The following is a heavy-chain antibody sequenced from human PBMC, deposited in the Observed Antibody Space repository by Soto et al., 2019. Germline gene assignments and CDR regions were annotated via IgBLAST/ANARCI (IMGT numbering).Heavy chain of an antibody. Sequence: SETLSLTCAVYGGSFSGYYWSWIRQPPGKGLEWIGEINHSGSTNYNPSLKSRVTIPVDTSNNQFSLKLSSVTAADTAVYYCARCSVISGGSCYWFDPWGQGTLVTVSS. D-gene: IGHD2-15*01. CDR2: INHSGST. J-gene: IGHJ5*02. V-gene: IGHV4-34*01. CDR3: ARCSVISGGSCYWFDP. CDR1: GGSFSGYY.